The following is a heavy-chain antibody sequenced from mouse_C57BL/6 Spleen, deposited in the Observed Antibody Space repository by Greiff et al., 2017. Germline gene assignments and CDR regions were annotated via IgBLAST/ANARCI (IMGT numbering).Heavy chain of an antibody. V-gene: IGHV1-66*01. D-gene: IGHD2-13*01. CDR3: ARAYGDDDGAMDY. J-gene: IGHJ4*01. CDR2: IYPGRGNT. Sequence: QVQLQQSGPELVKPGASVKISCKASGYSFTSYYIHWVKQRPGQGLEWIGWIYPGRGNTYYNEKFKGKATLTADKSSSTAYMQVNSLTCGNSAVYVWARAYGDDDGAMDYWGQGTSVTVSS. CDR1: GYSFTSYY.